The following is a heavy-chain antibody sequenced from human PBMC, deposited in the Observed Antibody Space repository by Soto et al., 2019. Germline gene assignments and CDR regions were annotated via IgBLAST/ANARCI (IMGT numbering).Heavy chain of an antibody. CDR3: AKAEDNGGNSRPFDS. CDR2: INHSGST. V-gene: IGHV4-34*01. CDR1: GGSFSGYY. D-gene: IGHD2-21*02. J-gene: IGHJ4*02. Sequence: SETLSLTSAVYGGSFSGYYWSWIRQPPGKGLEWIGEINHSGSTNYNPSLKSRVTISVDTSKNQFSLKLSSVTAADTAVYFCAKAEDNGGNSRPFDSWGQGTLVTVSS.